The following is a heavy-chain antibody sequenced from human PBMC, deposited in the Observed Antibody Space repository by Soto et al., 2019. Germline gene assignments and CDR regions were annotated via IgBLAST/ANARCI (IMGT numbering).Heavy chain of an antibody. CDR1: GYTFTTYC. CDR3: AILGGTAATTPYFDS. J-gene: IGHJ4*02. D-gene: IGHD6-25*01. CDR2: IFPYNGKT. V-gene: IGHV1-18*01. Sequence: ASVKVSCKASGYTFTTYCIDWVRQAPGQGLEWMGWIFPYNGKTKYPQNLQGRVTVTTDTSTTTAYMELRSLRSDDTAVYYCAILGGTAATTPYFDSWGQGTVVTVSS.